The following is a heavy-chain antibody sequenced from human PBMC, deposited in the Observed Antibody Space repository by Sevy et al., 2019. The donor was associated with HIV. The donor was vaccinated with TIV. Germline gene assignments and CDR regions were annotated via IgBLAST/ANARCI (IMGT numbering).Heavy chain of an antibody. CDR1: GYTFTGYY. CDR2: INPNSGGT. Sequence: ASVKVSCKASGYTFTGYYMHWVRQAPGQGLEWMGWINPNSGGTNYAQKFQGRVTMTRDTSISTAYMELSRLRSDDTAVYYCARGRKYSSSSMRFDPWGQGTLVTVSS. V-gene: IGHV1-2*02. CDR3: ARGRKYSSSSMRFDP. J-gene: IGHJ5*02. D-gene: IGHD6-6*01.